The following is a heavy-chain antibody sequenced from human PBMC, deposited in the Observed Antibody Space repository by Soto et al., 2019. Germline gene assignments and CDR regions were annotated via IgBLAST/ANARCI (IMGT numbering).Heavy chain of an antibody. J-gene: IGHJ6*02. CDR3: ARDGQQLEGGMDV. Sequence: SGGSLRLSCAASGFTFSSYGMHWVRQAPGKGLEWVAVIWYDGSNKYYADSVKGRFTISRDNSKNTLYLQMNSLRAEDTAVYYCARDGQQLEGGMDVWGQGTTVTVSS. V-gene: IGHV3-33*01. CDR1: GFTFSSYG. D-gene: IGHD6-13*01. CDR2: IWYDGSNK.